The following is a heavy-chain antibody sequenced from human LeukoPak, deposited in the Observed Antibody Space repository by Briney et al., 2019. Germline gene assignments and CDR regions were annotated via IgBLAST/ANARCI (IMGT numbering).Heavy chain of an antibody. D-gene: IGHD3-10*01. CDR1: GNSISSGDNY. V-gene: IGHV4-61*02. CDR2: IYTSGST. CDR3: ARVKGRAFYYYYMDV. J-gene: IGHJ6*03. Sequence: PSQTLSLTCTVSGNSISSGDNYWSWIRQPAGKGLEWIGRIYTSGSTNYNPSLKSRVTISVDTSKNQFSLKLSSVTAADTAVYYCARVKGRAFYYYYMDVWGKGTTVTVSS.